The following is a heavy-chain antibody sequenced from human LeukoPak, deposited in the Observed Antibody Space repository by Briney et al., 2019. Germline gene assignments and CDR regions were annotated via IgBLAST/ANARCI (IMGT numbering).Heavy chain of an antibody. CDR3: AREVLLWFGEYYGMDV. Sequence: SETLSLTCTVSGGSISSYYWSWIRQPAGKGLEWIGRIYTSGSTNYNPSLKSRVTMSVDTSKNQFSPKLSSVTAADTAVYYCAREVLLWFGEYYGMDVWGQGTTVTVSS. D-gene: IGHD3-10*01. CDR1: GGSISSYY. CDR2: IYTSGST. J-gene: IGHJ6*02. V-gene: IGHV4-4*07.